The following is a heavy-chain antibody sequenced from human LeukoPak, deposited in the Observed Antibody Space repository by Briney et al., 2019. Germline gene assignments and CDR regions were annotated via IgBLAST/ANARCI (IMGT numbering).Heavy chain of an antibody. Sequence: GGSLRLSCAASGFTFSSYAMHWVRQAPGKGLEWVSSISGSSSYIYYADSVKGRFTISRDNAKNSLYLQMISLRAEDTAVYYCARAPTGPNYYYYYMDVWGKGTTVTVSS. CDR1: GFTFSSYA. CDR3: ARAPTGPNYYYYYMDV. CDR2: ISGSSSYI. V-gene: IGHV3-21*01. D-gene: IGHD1-1*01. J-gene: IGHJ6*03.